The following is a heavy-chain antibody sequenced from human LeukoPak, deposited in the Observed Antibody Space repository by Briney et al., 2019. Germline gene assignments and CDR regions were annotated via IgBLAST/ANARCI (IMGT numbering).Heavy chain of an antibody. CDR1: GLSISNFW. Sequence: GGSLRLSCAASGLSISNFWMHWVHQAPGKGLEWVAIIDKDGNEIKYVDSVKGRFTLSRDNARNSVYLQMNSLRTEDTALYYCVTDGDKWNDFEYWGQGTLVTVS. CDR3: VTDGDKWNDFEY. V-gene: IGHV3-7*01. J-gene: IGHJ4*02. D-gene: IGHD1-1*01. CDR2: IDKDGNEI.